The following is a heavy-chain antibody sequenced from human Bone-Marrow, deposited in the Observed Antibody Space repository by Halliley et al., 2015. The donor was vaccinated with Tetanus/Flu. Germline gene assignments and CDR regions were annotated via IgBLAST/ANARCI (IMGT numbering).Heavy chain of an antibody. CDR3: AKERGSSWYNGLDV. V-gene: IGHV1-2*04. Sequence: MGWINLKSGATNYAPKFQGWVTVTRDTSINTAYMELSNLKSDDTAVYYCAKERGSSWYNGLDVWGQGTTVTVSS. CDR2: INLKSGAT. J-gene: IGHJ6*02. D-gene: IGHD6-13*01.